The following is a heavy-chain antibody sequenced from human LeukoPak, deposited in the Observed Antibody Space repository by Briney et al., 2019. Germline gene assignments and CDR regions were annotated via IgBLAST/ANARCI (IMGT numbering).Heavy chain of an antibody. Sequence: GGSLRLSCAASGFTFSSYWMSWVRQAPGKGLEWVANIKQDGSEKYYVDSVKGRFTISRDNAKNSLYLQMNSLRAEDTAVYYCARAGRYYDILTGYYNGPFVYWGQGALVTVSS. CDR2: IKQDGSEK. CDR1: GFTFSSYW. V-gene: IGHV3-7*01. J-gene: IGHJ4*02. CDR3: ARAGRYYDILTGYYNGPFVY. D-gene: IGHD3-9*01.